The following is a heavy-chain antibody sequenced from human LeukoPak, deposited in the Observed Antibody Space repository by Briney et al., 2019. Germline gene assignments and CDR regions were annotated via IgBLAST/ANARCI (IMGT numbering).Heavy chain of an antibody. D-gene: IGHD3-10*01. CDR3: ARDYVSAHWFDP. V-gene: IGHV4-61*02. Sequence: PSETLSLTCTVSGGSISSGSYYWSWIRQPAGKGLEWIGRIYTSGSTNYNPSLKSRVTISVDTSKNQFSLKLNSVTAADTAVYYCARDYVSAHWFDPWGQGTLVTVSS. CDR2: IYTSGST. CDR1: GGSISSGSYY. J-gene: IGHJ5*02.